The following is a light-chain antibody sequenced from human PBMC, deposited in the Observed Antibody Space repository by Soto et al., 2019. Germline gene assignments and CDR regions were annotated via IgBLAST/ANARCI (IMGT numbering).Light chain of an antibody. CDR3: QQYDNWPWGT. V-gene: IGKV3-15*01. CDR1: QSVSSN. Sequence: EIVMTQSPATLSVSPGERATLSCRASQSVSSNLAWYQQKPGQTPRLLIHGASTRATAIPAGFSGSGSGTEFTLTISSLQSEDFAVYYCQQYDNWPWGTFGQGTKVEIK. J-gene: IGKJ1*01. CDR2: GAS.